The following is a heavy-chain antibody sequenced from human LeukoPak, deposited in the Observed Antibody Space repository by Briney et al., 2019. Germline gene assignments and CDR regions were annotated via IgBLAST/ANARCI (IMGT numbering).Heavy chain of an antibody. Sequence: GGSLRLSCAASGFTVSGTYMSWVRQAPGKGLEWVSAISGSGGSTYYADSVKGRFTISRDNSKNTLYLQMNSLRAEDTAVYYCAKVMGSARYYFDYWGQGTLVSVSS. D-gene: IGHD4/OR15-4a*01. J-gene: IGHJ4*02. V-gene: IGHV3-23*01. CDR1: GFTVSGTY. CDR3: AKVMGSARYYFDY. CDR2: ISGSGGST.